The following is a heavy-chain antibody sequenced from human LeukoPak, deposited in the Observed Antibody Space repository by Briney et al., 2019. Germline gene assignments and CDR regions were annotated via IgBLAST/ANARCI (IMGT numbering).Heavy chain of an antibody. CDR2: FSAYGDNR. J-gene: IGHJ4*02. CDR1: VLTFTNYG. Sequence: ASVKASCKASVLTFTNYGITWVRQAPGQGLEWMGWFSAYGDNRKYVQKLQGRVYMTTDTSTRTAYMELRSLRSDDTAVYYCERDCLGCHGSDYWGQGTLVTV. V-gene: IGHV1-18*01. D-gene: IGHD5-24*01. CDR3: ERDCLGCHGSDY.